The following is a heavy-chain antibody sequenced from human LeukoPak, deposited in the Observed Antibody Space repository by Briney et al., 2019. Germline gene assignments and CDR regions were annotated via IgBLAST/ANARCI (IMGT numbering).Heavy chain of an antibody. CDR2: SDPSGSST. Sequence: ASVKVSCKASGYSYYTHWVRQAPGQGLEWMGISDPSGSSTRYAQKFQGRVTMTRDTSTSTDYMELSSLKSEDTAIYYCARDSNPLDYWGQETLVAVSS. J-gene: IGHJ4*02. CDR3: ARDSNPLDY. CDR1: GYSYY. V-gene: IGHV1-46*01. D-gene: IGHD3-3*02.